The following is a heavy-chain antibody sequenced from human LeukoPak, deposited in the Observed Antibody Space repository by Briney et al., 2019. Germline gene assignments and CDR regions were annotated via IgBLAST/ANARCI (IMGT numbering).Heavy chain of an antibody. CDR2: INYSGST. D-gene: IGHD3-22*01. CDR1: GGSISNHY. V-gene: IGHV4-59*11. Sequence: PSETLSLTCTVSGGSISNHYWNWIRQPPGKGLEWIAHINYSGSTNYNPSLKSRVTISVDRSKTQFSLNLSSVTAADTAVYYCARSYYYDRSGSRHYYFDSWGQGTLVTVSS. J-gene: IGHJ4*02. CDR3: ARSYYYDRSGSRHYYFDS.